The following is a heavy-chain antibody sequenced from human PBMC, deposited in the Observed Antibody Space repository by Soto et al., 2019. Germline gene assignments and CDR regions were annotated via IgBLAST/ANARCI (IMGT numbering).Heavy chain of an antibody. CDR1: GYTFSTSG. Sequence: QVQLVQSGAEVRKPGASVKVSCKASGYTFSTSGMSWLRQAPGQGLEWMGWISTYNGDTNEAPKLQERVTMTSDTPTSTVYMELRSMRSDDTAVYYCARAGAAPYYYYGMDVWGQGTRVTVSS. D-gene: IGHD2-15*01. J-gene: IGHJ6*02. V-gene: IGHV1-18*01. CDR3: ARAGAAPYYYYGMDV. CDR2: ISTYNGDT.